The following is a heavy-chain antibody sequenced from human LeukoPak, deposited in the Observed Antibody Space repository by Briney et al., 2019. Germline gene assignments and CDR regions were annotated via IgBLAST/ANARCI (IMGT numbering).Heavy chain of an antibody. J-gene: IGHJ6*02. CDR2: ISWNSGSM. Sequence: GGSLRLSCAASGFTFDDYAMHWVRQAPGKGLEWVSGISWNSGSMGYADSVKGWFTISRDNAKNSLYLQMNSLRAEDTALYYCAKAHYEDYYYGMDVWGQGTTVTVSS. CDR3: AKAHYEDYYYGMDV. V-gene: IGHV3-9*01. CDR1: GFTFDDYA. D-gene: IGHD4-17*01.